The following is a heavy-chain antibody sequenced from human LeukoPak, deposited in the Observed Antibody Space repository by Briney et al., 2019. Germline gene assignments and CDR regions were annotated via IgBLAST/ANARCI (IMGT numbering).Heavy chain of an antibody. CDR1: GYTFTGYY. CDR3: ARASYSTGYGDY. Sequence: VASVKVSCKASGYTFTGYYMHWVRQAPGQGLEWMGWINPNGGVTNYEQKFQGRVTMTRDTSISTAYMELTRLRSDDTALYYCARASYSTGYGDYWGQGTLVTVSS. CDR2: INPNGGVT. D-gene: IGHD5-18*01. V-gene: IGHV1-2*02. J-gene: IGHJ4*02.